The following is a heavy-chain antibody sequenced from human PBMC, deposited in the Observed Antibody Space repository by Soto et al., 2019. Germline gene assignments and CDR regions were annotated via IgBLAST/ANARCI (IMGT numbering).Heavy chain of an antibody. CDR1: GGTFSSYT. D-gene: IGHD3-10*01. J-gene: IGHJ6*02. CDR2: MIPILGIA. CDR3: ARFRGSYGMDV. V-gene: IGHV1-69*02. Sequence: QVQLVQSGAEVKKPGSSVKVSCKASGGTFSSYTISWVRQAPGQGLEWMGRMIPILGIANYAQKFQGRVTITADKSTSTAYMELSSLRSEDTVVYYCARFRGSYGMDVWGQGTTVTVSS.